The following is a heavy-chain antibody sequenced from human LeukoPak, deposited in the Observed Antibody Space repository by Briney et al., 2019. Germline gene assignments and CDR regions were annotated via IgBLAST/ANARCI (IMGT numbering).Heavy chain of an antibody. CDR3: AREEVTMTTDY. J-gene: IGHJ4*02. CDR2: IYYSGST. Sequence: SETLSLTCTVSGGSISSSSYYWGWIRQPPGKGLEWIGSIYYSGSTYYNPSLKSRVTISVDTSKNQFSLKLSSVTAADTAVYYCAREEVTMTTDYWGQGTLVTVSS. CDR1: GGSISSSSYY. V-gene: IGHV4-39*07. D-gene: IGHD3-22*01.